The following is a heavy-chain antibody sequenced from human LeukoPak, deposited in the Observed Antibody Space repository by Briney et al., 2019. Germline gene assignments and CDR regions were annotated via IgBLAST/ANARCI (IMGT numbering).Heavy chain of an antibody. CDR1: GGSFSGYH. CDR3: ARGFPTSSRWFDP. J-gene: IGHJ5*02. V-gene: IGHV4-34*01. CDR2: IDHSGSA. D-gene: IGHD6-6*01. Sequence: SETLSLTCGVYGGSFSGYHWTWIRLRPGKGLDWIGDIDHSGSAHYNPSLKSRVTISIDTSNKQFSLNLHSATAADTAVYYCARGFPTSSRWFDPWGQGTLVTVSS.